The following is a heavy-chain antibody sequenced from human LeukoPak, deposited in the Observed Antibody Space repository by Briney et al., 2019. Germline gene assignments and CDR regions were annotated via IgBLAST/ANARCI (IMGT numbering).Heavy chain of an antibody. J-gene: IGHJ4*02. CDR2: ISPNGGST. Sequence: PGGSLRLSCVASGFTFSSFSMHWVRQAPGKGPEFISSISPNGGSTYYVDSVKGRFTISRDNSKNTLYLQMGTLRPDDMAVYYCARGYSGKNPFDYWGQGTLVTVSS. CDR3: ARGYSGKNPFDY. CDR1: GFTFSSFS. D-gene: IGHD4-23*01. V-gene: IGHV3-64*02.